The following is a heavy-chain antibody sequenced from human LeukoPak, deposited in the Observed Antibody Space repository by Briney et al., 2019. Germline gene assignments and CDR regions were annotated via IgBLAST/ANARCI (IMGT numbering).Heavy chain of an antibody. J-gene: IGHJ4*02. Sequence: SETLSLTCTVSGYSISSGYYWGWIRQPPGKGLEWIGSIYHSGSTYYNPSLKSRVTISVDTSKNQFSLKLSSVTAADTAVYYCARGVGSGIHFDYWGQGTLVTVSS. CDR2: IYHSGST. CDR1: GYSISSGYY. V-gene: IGHV4-38-2*02. D-gene: IGHD3-10*01. CDR3: ARGVGSGIHFDY.